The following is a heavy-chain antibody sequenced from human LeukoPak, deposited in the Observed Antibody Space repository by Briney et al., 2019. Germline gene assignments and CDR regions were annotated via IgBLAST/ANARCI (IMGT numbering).Heavy chain of an antibody. D-gene: IGHD2-21*02. CDR1: GGSISSGDYY. CDR2: IPKSGST. J-gene: IGHJ5*02. V-gene: IGHV4-31*03. Sequence: PSETLSLTCTVSGGSISSGDYYWSWIRQHPGKGLERIGYIPKSGSTYYNPSLKSRVTISLDTSKNQFSLRLSSVTAADTAVYYCARGVWYSAGNWFDPWGQGTPVTVSS. CDR3: ARGVWYSAGNWFDP.